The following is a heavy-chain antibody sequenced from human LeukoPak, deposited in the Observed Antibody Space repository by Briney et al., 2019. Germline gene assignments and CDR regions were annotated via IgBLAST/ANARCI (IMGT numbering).Heavy chain of an antibody. CDR3: AKDPTSRAVAATFDY. V-gene: IGHV3-23*01. Sequence: GGSLRLSCAASGFTFSSYAMSWVRQAPGKGLEWVSAISGSGGSTYYADSVKGRFTISRDSSKNTLYLQMNSLRAEDTAVYYCAKDPTSRAVAATFDYWGQGTLVTVSS. D-gene: IGHD6-19*01. J-gene: IGHJ4*02. CDR1: GFTFSSYA. CDR2: ISGSGGST.